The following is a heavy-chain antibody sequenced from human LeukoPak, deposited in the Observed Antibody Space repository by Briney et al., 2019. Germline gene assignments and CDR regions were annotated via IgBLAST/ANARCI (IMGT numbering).Heavy chain of an antibody. CDR2: IKQNGSEK. CDR1: GFTFSSYW. J-gene: IGHJ5*02. D-gene: IGHD6-6*01. Sequence: GGSLRLSCAASGFTFSSYWMSWVRQPPGKGREWVASIKQNGSEKYYVDSVKGRFTISRDNANNSLYLQMNSLIDDDTAVYYCARDIGLRKAAPPGWFDPWGQGALVTVSS. V-gene: IGHV3-7*01. CDR3: ARDIGLRKAAPPGWFDP.